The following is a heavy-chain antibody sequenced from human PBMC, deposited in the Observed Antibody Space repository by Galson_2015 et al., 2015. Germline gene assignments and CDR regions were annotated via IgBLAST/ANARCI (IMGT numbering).Heavy chain of an antibody. CDR1: GYTFTSYG. Sequence: QSGAEVKKPGASVKVSCKASGYTFTSYGISWVRQAPGQGLEWMGWISAYNGNTNYAQKLQGRVTMTTDTSTSTAYMELRSLRSDDTAVYYCARMIRGELRAHNFDYWGQGTLVTISS. CDR3: ARMIRGELRAHNFDY. V-gene: IGHV1-18*01. CDR2: ISAYNGNT. D-gene: IGHD1-7*01. J-gene: IGHJ4*02.